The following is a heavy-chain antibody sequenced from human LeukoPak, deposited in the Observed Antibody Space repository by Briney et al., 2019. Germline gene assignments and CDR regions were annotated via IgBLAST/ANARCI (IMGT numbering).Heavy chain of an antibody. D-gene: IGHD3-10*01. J-gene: IGHJ5*02. CDR2: IFYSGST. V-gene: IGHV4-39*07. CDR3: ARVYRSITTLRGVNNWFDP. Sequence: PSETLSLTCTVSGGSISSSSYYWGWVRQPPGKALEWIGNIFYSGSTYYSPSLKSRVTVSLDTSRNQFSLKLDSVTAADTAVYYCARVYRSITTLRGVNNWFDPWGQGTLVTVSS. CDR1: GGSISSSSYY.